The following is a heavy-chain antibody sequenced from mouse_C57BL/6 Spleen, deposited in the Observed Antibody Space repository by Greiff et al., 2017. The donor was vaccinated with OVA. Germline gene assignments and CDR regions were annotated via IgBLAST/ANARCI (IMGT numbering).Heavy chain of an antibody. V-gene: IGHV1-50*01. Sequence: QVQLQQPGAELVKPGASVKLSCKASGYTFTSYWMQWVKQRPGQGLEWIGEIDPSDSYTNYNQKFKGKATLTVDTSSSTAYMQLSSLTSEDSAVDYCARGRDYGSSYAMDYWGQGTSVTVSS. D-gene: IGHD1-1*01. J-gene: IGHJ4*01. CDR2: IDPSDSYT. CDR1: GYTFTSYW. CDR3: ARGRDYGSSYAMDY.